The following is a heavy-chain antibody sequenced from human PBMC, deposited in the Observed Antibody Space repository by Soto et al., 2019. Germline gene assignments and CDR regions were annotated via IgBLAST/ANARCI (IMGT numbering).Heavy chain of an antibody. V-gene: IGHV4-30-4*01. Sequence: PSETLSLTCTVSGGSISSGDYYWSWIRQPPGKGLEWIGYIYYSGSTYYNPSLKSRVTISVDTSKNQFSLKLSSVTAADTAVYYCARVGAAAGPGWFDPWGQGTLVTVPS. D-gene: IGHD6-13*01. CDR1: GGSISSGDYY. J-gene: IGHJ5*02. CDR2: IYYSGST. CDR3: ARVGAAAGPGWFDP.